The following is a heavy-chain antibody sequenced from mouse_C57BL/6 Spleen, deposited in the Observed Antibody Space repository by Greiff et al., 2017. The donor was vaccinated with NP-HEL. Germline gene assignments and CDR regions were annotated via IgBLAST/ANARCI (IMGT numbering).Heavy chain of an antibody. D-gene: IGHD2-4*01. CDR3: ARRATMITTGYYYAMDY. CDR2: ISSGSSTI. CDR1: GFTFSDYG. V-gene: IGHV5-17*01. J-gene: IGHJ4*01. Sequence: EVQVVESGGGLVKPGGSLKLSCAASGFTFSDYGMHWVRQAPEKGLEWVAYISSGSSTIYYADTVKGRFTISRDNAKNTLFLQMTGLRSEDTAMYYCARRATMITTGYYYAMDYWGQGTSVTVSS.